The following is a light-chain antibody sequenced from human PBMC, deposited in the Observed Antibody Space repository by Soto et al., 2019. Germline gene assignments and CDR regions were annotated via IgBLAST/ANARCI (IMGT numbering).Light chain of an antibody. CDR2: DAS. CDR3: QQRSNWPPIT. V-gene: IGKV3-11*01. J-gene: IGKJ5*01. CDR1: QSISSY. Sequence: EIVLTQSPATLSLSPGERATLCCRASQSISSYLAWYQQKPGQAPRLLIYDASNRATGIPARFSGSGSGTEFTLTISSLEPEDCAVYYCQQRSNWPPITFGQGTRLEIK.